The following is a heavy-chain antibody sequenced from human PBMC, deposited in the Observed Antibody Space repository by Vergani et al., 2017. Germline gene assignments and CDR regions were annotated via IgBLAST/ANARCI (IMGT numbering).Heavy chain of an antibody. V-gene: IGHV3-23*04. CDR3: AKEGINYDYVWGSYRYTPTFDY. CDR1: GFTFSSYA. CDR2: ISGSGGST. D-gene: IGHD3-16*02. J-gene: IGHJ4*02. Sequence: VQLVESGGGVVQPGRSLRLSCAASGFTFSSYAMSWVRQAPGKGLEWVSAISGSGGSTYYADSVKGRFTISRDNSKNTLYLQMNSLRAEDTAVYYCAKEGINYDYVWGSYRYTPTFDYWGQGTLVTVSS.